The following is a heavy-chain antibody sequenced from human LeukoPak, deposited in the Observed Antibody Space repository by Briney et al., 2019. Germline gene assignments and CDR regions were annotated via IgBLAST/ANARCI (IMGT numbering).Heavy chain of an antibody. V-gene: IGHV3-21*01. CDR2: ISTSSSYI. D-gene: IGHD2-15*01. J-gene: IGHJ5*02. CDR1: GFTFNRYN. CDR3: ARGADGVSSNSRGWFDP. Sequence: PGGSLRLSCAASGFTFNRYNMNWVRRAPGKWLEWVSSISTSSSYIYYADSVRGRFTISRDNAKNSLYLQMNSLRAEDTAVYSCARGADGVSSNSRGWFDPWGQGTLVTVSS.